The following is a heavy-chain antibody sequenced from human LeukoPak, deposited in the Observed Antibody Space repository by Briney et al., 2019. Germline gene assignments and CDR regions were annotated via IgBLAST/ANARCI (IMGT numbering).Heavy chain of an antibody. J-gene: IGHJ6*03. V-gene: IGHV3-7*01. CDR3: ASDFNWGLFYYYYMDV. CDR1: GFTFSSYR. CDR2: IKQDGSEK. D-gene: IGHD7-27*01. Sequence: GGSLRLSCAASGFTFSSYRMSWVRQAPGKGLEWVANIKQDGSEKYYVDSVKGRFTISRDNAKNSLYLQMNSLRAEDTAVYYCASDFNWGLFYYYYMDVWGKGTTVTVPS.